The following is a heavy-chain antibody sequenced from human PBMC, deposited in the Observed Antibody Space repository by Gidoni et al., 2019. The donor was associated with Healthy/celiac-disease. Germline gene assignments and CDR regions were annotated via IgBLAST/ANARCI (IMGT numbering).Heavy chain of an antibody. CDR3: AKDIEVYYGAFDI. CDR2: ISWNSGTL. CDR1: GFTFDEYA. V-gene: IGHV3-9*01. D-gene: IGHD3-10*01. J-gene: IGHJ3*02. Sequence: EVQLVESGGGLVQPGRSLRLSCAAAGFTFDEYAMHWVRQAPGKGLESVSGISWNSGTLGYAVSVKGRFTISIDNAKNSLYLQMNSLRSEDTAVYYCAKDIEVYYGAFDIWGQGTMVTVSS.